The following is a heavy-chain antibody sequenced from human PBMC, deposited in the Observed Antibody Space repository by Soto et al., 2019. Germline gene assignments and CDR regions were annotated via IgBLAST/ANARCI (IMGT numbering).Heavy chain of an antibody. D-gene: IGHD4-17*01. CDR1: VYTFTNYW. J-gene: IGHJ6*02. Sequence: XESLKLSWQCSVYTFTNYWIVLVLQIPGKGLEWMGIIYPGDSDTRYSPSFQGQVTISADRSISTAYLQWSSLKASDTGMYYCARYTTLTDYFFHGMDVWGQGTTVTVS. CDR3: ARYTTLTDYFFHGMDV. CDR2: IYPGDSDT. V-gene: IGHV5-51*01.